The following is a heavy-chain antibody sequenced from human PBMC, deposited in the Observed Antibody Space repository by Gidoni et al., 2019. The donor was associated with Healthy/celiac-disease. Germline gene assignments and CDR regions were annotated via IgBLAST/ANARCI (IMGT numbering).Heavy chain of an antibody. CDR1: GGSISSGGYY. Sequence: QVQLQESGPGLVKPSQTLSLTCTVPGGSISSGGYYWSWIRQHPGKGLEWLGYIYYSGSTYYNPSLKSRVTISVDTSKNQFSLKLSSVTAADTAVYYCARARTSTTWTGEDYWGQGTLVTVSS. D-gene: IGHD2-8*02. CDR2: IYYSGST. J-gene: IGHJ4*02. V-gene: IGHV4-31*03. CDR3: ARARTSTTWTGEDY.